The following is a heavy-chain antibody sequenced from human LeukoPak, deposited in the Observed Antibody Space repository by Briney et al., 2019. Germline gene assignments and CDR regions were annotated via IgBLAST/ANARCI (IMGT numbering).Heavy chain of an antibody. CDR3: ARRRGGDYGMYYYYYMDV. J-gene: IGHJ6*03. CDR2: IYYSGST. V-gene: IGHV4-39*07. Sequence: SETLSLTCTVSGGSISNNNYYWGWIRQPPGTGLEWIGSIYYSGSTYYNPSLKSRVTISVDTSKNQFSLKLSSVTAADTAVYYCARRRGGDYGMYYYYYMDVWGKGTTVTVSS. D-gene: IGHD4-17*01. CDR1: GGSISNNNYY.